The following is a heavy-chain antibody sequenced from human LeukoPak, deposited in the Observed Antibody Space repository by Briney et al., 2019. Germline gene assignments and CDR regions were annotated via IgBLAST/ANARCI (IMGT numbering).Heavy chain of an antibody. Sequence: PGGSLRLSCAASGFTFSSHSMNWVRQAPGKGLEWVSYISRSSSTIYYADSVKGRFTVSRDNSKNTVYLQMNSLRVEDTAVYYCARDRRDDYDRSGLGFDYWGQGTRVTVSS. V-gene: IGHV3-48*01. CDR3: ARDRRDDYDRSGLGFDY. D-gene: IGHD3-22*01. CDR2: ISRSSSTI. CDR1: GFTFSSHS. J-gene: IGHJ4*02.